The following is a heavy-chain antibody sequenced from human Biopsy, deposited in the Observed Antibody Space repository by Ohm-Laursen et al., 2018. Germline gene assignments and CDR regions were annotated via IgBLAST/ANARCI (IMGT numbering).Heavy chain of an antibody. CDR3: ARLYRLDDYWNDDPPDAFDV. CDR1: GGSISSDY. D-gene: IGHD3-3*01. J-gene: IGHJ3*01. V-gene: IGHV4-59*01. CDR2: ISNRGST. Sequence: ETLSLTWTVSGGSISSDYWSWIRQSPGKGLEWIGYISNRGSTNYNPSLRGRVTISVDTSKNQFSLKLSSVTAADTAVFFCARLYRLDDYWNDDPPDAFDVWGQGTRVTVSS.